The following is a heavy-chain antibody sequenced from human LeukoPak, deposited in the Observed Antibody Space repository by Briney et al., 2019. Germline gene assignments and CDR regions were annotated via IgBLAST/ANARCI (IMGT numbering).Heavy chain of an antibody. CDR3: ARARGGIAAAGAQIDY. Sequence: SETLSLTCAVYGGSFSGYYWSWIRQPPGKGLEWIGYIYYSGSTNYNPSLKSRVTISVDTSKNQFSLKLSSVTAADTAVYYCARARGGIAAAGAQIDYWGQGTLVTVSS. V-gene: IGHV4-59*01. D-gene: IGHD6-13*01. CDR1: GGSFSGYY. J-gene: IGHJ4*02. CDR2: IYYSGST.